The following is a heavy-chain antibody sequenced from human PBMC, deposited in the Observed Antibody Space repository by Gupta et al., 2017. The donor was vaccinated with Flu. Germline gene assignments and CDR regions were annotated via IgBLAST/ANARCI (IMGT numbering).Heavy chain of an antibody. Sequence: EVQLVESGGGLVKPGGSLRLSCAASGFTFSSYSMNWVRQAPGKGLEWVSSISSSSSYIYYADSVKGRFTISRDNAKNSLYLQINSLRAEDTAVYYCARGRSWGYNYLDYWGQGTLVTVSS. CDR2: ISSSSSYI. CDR3: ARGRSWGYNYLDY. D-gene: IGHD5-24*01. V-gene: IGHV3-21*01. CDR1: GFTFSSYS. J-gene: IGHJ4*02.